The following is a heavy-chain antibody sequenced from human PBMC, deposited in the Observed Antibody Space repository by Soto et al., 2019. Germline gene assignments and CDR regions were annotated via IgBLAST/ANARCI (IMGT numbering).Heavy chain of an antibody. J-gene: IGHJ4*02. V-gene: IGHV1-69*13. Sequence: SVKVSCTVSGYTLSVLSMHWVRQAPGQGLEWMGGIIPIFDAANYAQKFQGRVTITADESTSTAYMELSSLRSEDTAVYYCARVHGSGWYYFDYWGQGTLVTVPS. D-gene: IGHD6-19*01. CDR1: GYTLSVLS. CDR3: ARVHGSGWYYFDY. CDR2: IIPIFDAA.